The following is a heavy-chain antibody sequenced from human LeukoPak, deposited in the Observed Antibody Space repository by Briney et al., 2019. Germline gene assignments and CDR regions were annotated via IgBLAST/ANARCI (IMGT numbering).Heavy chain of an antibody. V-gene: IGHV3-74*01. Sequence: GGSLRLSCAPSGFTFSSYWMHWVRQAPGKVLVWVSRINSDGSSTTYADSVKGTFTSARDNATNYLHLKMVRLRAEDTDVYYCARDRYYDYYMDVWGKGTTVTVSS. CDR2: INSDGSST. J-gene: IGHJ6*03. CDR3: ARDRYYDYYMDV. CDR1: GFTFSSYW.